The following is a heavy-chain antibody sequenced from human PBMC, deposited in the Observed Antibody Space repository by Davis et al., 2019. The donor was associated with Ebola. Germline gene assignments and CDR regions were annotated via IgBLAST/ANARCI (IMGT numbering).Heavy chain of an antibody. CDR1: GFTFSSYS. CDR2: ISSSSSYI. CDR3: ARDLVYGGNAFFDY. J-gene: IGHJ4*02. V-gene: IGHV3-21*04. D-gene: IGHD4-23*01. Sequence: GGSLRLSCAASGFTFSSYSMNWVRQAPGKGLEWVSSISSSSSYIYYADSVKGRFTISRDNAKNSLYLQMNSLRAEDTAMYYCARDLVYGGNAFFDYWGQGTLVTVSS.